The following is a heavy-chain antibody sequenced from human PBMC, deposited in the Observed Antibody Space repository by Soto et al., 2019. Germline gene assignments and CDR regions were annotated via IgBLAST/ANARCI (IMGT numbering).Heavy chain of an antibody. Sequence: QVQLVQSGAEVKKPGASVKVSCKVSGYTLTELSMHGVRQAPGKGVEWMGGFDLENGETIYAQKFQGRVTMTEDTSTDTAYMELSSLRSEDTAVYYCATRAEVVVVRPGAFDIWGQGTMVTVSS. J-gene: IGHJ3*02. CDR1: GYTLTELS. CDR2: FDLENGET. D-gene: IGHD3-22*01. V-gene: IGHV1-24*01. CDR3: ATRAEVVVVRPGAFDI.